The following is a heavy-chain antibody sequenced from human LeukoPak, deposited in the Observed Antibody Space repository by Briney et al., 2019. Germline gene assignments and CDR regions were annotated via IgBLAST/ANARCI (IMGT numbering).Heavy chain of an antibody. Sequence: GGSLRLSCAASGFTFSSYAMSWVRQAPGKGLEWVSAISGSGGNTYYADSVKGRFTISRDNSKNTLYLQMNSLRAEDTAVYYCLRCRSYWYFDLWGRGTLVTVSS. V-gene: IGHV3-23*01. CDR2: ISGSGGNT. D-gene: IGHD4-17*01. CDR1: GFTFSSYA. J-gene: IGHJ2*01. CDR3: LRCRSYWYFDL.